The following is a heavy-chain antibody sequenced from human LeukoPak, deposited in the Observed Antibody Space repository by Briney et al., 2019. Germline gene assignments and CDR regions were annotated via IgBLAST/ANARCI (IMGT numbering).Heavy chain of an antibody. V-gene: IGHV3-48*03. J-gene: IGHJ6*02. D-gene: IGHD3-10*01. CDR2: ISSSGSTI. CDR1: GFTFSSYE. Sequence: GGSLRLSCAASGFTFSSYEMNWVRRAPGKGLEWVSYISSSGSTIYYADSVKGRFTISRDNAKNSLYLQMNSLRAEDTAVYYCARDSPRGRYYYYGMDVWGQGTTVTVSS. CDR3: ARDSPRGRYYYYGMDV.